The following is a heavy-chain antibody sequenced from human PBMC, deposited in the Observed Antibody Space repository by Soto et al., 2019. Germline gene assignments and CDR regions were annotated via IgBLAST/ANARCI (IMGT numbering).Heavy chain of an antibody. CDR1: GDSISSYS. Sequence: QVQLQESGPGLLKPSETLSLTCTVSGDSISSYSWSWIRQPPGKGLEWIGYIFDSGSTNYNPSLTSRVTLSVDTSKNQFSLKVISVTAADTAVYYCARDAQLSWHRWFDPWGQGTLVTVSS. V-gene: IGHV4-59*01. J-gene: IGHJ5*02. CDR3: ARDAQLSWHRWFDP. D-gene: IGHD3-10*01. CDR2: IFDSGST.